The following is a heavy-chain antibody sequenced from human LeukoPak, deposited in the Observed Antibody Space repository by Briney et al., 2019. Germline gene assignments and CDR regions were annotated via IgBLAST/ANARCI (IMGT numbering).Heavy chain of an antibody. D-gene: IGHD3-22*01. V-gene: IGHV4-59*01. CDR3: ARAPYYFDSSGYYYGYFDY. CDR2: IFYSGST. J-gene: IGHJ4*02. Sequence: SETLSLTCTVSGGSISGYYWSWIRQPPGKGLEWIGYIFYSGSTNYNPSLKSRVTISVDTSKNQFSLKLSSVTAADTAVYYCARAPYYFDSSGYYYGYFDYWGQGTLVIVSS. CDR1: GGSISGYY.